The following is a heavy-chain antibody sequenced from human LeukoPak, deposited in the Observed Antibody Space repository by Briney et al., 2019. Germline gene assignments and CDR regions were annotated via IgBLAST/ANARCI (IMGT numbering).Heavy chain of an antibody. Sequence: PGGSLRLSCAVSGFTVGSNYMSWVRQAPGKGLEWVSVIYDAGGTYYADSVKGRFTISRDNFKNTLYLQMNSLRAEDTAVYYCARDSLASTSDYWGQGTLVTVSS. CDR3: ARDSLASTSDY. D-gene: IGHD2-2*01. CDR2: IYDAGGT. CDR1: GFTVGSNY. J-gene: IGHJ4*02. V-gene: IGHV3-66*01.